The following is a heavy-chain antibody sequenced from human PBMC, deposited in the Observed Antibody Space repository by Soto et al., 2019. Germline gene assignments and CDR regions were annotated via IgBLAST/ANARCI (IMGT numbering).Heavy chain of an antibody. CDR3: ARVAGKLATPGPFDY. D-gene: IGHD6-6*01. CDR2: ISYDGSNK. J-gene: IGHJ4*02. Sequence: GGSLRLSCAASGFTFSSYAMHWVRQAPGKGLEWVAVISYDGSNKYYADSVKGRFTISRDNSKNTLYLQMNSLRAEDTAVYYCARVAGKLATPGPFDYWGQGTLVTVSS. CDR1: GFTFSSYA. V-gene: IGHV3-30-3*01.